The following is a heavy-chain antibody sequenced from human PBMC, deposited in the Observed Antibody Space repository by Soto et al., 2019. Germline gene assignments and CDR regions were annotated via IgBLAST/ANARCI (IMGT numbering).Heavy chain of an antibody. V-gene: IGHV3-33*08. CDR2: IWYDGSNK. J-gene: IGHJ6*02. D-gene: IGHD2-15*01. CDR1: GFTFNTYG. Sequence: QVQLVESGGGVVQPGGSLRLSCTTSGFTFNTYGMHWVRQAPGKGLEWVAIIWYDGSNKYYADSVKGRFTISRDNSKNTLSLQMNSLRAEDTALYYCARADCTGAYCYSWPFNYGVDVCGQGTTVTVSS. CDR3: ARADCTGAYCYSWPFNYGVDV.